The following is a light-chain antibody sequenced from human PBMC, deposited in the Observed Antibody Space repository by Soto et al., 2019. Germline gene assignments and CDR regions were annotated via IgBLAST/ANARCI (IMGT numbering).Light chain of an antibody. CDR1: QSVSSY. J-gene: IGKJ5*01. V-gene: IGKV3-11*01. Sequence: IVLTQSPATLSLSPGEGATLSCRASQSVSSYLAWYQQKPGQAPRVLIYDASNRATGIPARFSGSGSGTDFTLTIDGLEPEDFVVYYCQQYGYSPITFGQGTRLEIK. CDR2: DAS. CDR3: QQYGYSPIT.